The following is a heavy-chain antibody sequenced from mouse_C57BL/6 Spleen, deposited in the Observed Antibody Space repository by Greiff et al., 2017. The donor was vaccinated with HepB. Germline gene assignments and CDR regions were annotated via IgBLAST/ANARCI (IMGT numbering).Heavy chain of an antibody. V-gene: IGHV1-19*01. CDR2: INPYNGGT. Sequence: VQLQQSGPVLVKPGASVKMSCKASGYTFTDYYMNWVKQSHGKSLEWIGVINPYNGGTSYNQKFKGKATLTVDKSSSTAYMELNSLTSEDSAVYYWARDYLRYFDVWGTGTTVTVSS. D-gene: IGHD1-1*01. CDR3: ARDYLRYFDV. J-gene: IGHJ1*03. CDR1: GYTFTDYY.